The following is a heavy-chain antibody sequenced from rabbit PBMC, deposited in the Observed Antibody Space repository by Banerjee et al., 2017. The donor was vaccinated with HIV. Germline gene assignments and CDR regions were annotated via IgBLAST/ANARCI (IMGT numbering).Heavy chain of an antibody. J-gene: IGHJ4*01. CDR1: GFDFSSYY. D-gene: IGHD4-1*01. CDR3: VRDSSGWGADL. V-gene: IGHV1S7*01. CDR2: IYPGFGIT. Sequence: QLKETGGGLVQPGGSLTLSRKASGFDFSSYYMSWVRQAPGKGLEWIGIIYPGFGITNYASWVNGRFTISRDNAQNTLYLQLNSLTAADTATYFCVRDSSGWGADLWGPGTLVTVS.